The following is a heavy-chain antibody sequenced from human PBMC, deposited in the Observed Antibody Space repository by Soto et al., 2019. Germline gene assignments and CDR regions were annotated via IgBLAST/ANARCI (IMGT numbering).Heavy chain of an antibody. CDR1: GFSLANFP. CDR3: AKGPRPIMGWPYYFDA. V-gene: IGHV3-48*02. J-gene: IGHJ4*02. CDR2: ISPRGDNI. Sequence: GRSLRLSCVVSGFSLANFPMNWVRQTPGKGLEWISYISPRGDNIYYTESVKGRFTISRDNARNSLYLQMNSLRDEDAALYYCAKGPRPIMGWPYYFDAWGQGVQVTVSA. D-gene: IGHD6-19*01.